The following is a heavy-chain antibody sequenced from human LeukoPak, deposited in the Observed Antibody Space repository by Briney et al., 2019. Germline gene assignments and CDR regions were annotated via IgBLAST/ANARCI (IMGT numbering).Heavy chain of an antibody. V-gene: IGHV4-59*01. CDR1: GGSSSSYY. CDR3: ARYRLQNYFGSGFDP. D-gene: IGHD3-10*01. Sequence: KASETLSLTCTASGGSSSSYYWSWIRQPPGKGLEWMGYIYYSGSTNYNPSLKSRVTIPVDTSKKQFSLQLSSATAAHTAVYYCARYRLQNYFGSGFDPWGQGTLVTVSS. CDR2: IYYSGST. J-gene: IGHJ5*02.